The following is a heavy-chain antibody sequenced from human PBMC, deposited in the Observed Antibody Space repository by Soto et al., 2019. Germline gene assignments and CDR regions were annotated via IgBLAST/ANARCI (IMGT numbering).Heavy chain of an antibody. CDR2: ISGSGGST. J-gene: IGHJ3*02. Sequence: GGSLRLSCAASGFTFSSYAMSWVRQAPGKGLEWVSAISGSGGSTYYADSVKGRFTISRDNSKNTLYLQMNSLRAEDTAVYYCAKKEDIVVVPAASRPGAFDIWGQGTMVTVSS. D-gene: IGHD2-2*01. V-gene: IGHV3-23*01. CDR3: AKKEDIVVVPAASRPGAFDI. CDR1: GFTFSSYA.